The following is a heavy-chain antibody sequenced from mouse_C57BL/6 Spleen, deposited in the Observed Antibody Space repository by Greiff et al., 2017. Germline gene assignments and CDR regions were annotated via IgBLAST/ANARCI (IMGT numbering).Heavy chain of an antibody. CDR3: AILDYGSSYWYFDV. J-gene: IGHJ1*03. CDR2: IHPSDSDT. V-gene: IGHV1-74*01. CDR1: GYTFTSYW. D-gene: IGHD1-1*01. Sequence: QVQLKQPGAELVKPGASVKVSCKASGYTFTSYWMHWVKQRPGQGLEWIGRIHPSDSDTNYNQKFKGKATLTVDKSSSTAYTQLSSLTSEDSAVYYCAILDYGSSYWYFDVWGTGTTVTVSS.